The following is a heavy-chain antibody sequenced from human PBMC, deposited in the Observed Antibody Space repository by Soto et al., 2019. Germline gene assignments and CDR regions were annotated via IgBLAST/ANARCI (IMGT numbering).Heavy chain of an antibody. D-gene: IGHD2-2*01. J-gene: IGHJ6*02. V-gene: IGHV1-2*04. CDR3: AREDIVVVPAAIRLGGMDV. CDR2: INPNSGGT. Sequence: ASVKVSCKASGYTLTGYYMHWVRQAPGQGLEWMGWINPNSGGTNYAQKFQGWVTMTRDTSISTAYMELSRLRSDDTAVYYCAREDIVVVPAAIRLGGMDVWGQGTTVTVSS. CDR1: GYTLTGYY.